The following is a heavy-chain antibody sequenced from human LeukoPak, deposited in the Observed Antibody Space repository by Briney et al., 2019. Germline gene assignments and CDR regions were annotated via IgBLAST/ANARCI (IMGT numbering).Heavy chain of an antibody. Sequence: SETLSLTCTVYGGSFSGYYWSWIRQPPGKGLEWSGEINHSGSTNYNPSLKSRVTISVDTSKNQFSLKLSSVTAADTAVYYCASLYCSGGSCYRRKPVDYWGQGTLVTVSS. CDR3: ASLYCSGGSCYRRKPVDY. D-gene: IGHD2-15*01. J-gene: IGHJ4*02. CDR1: GGSFSGYY. CDR2: INHSGST. V-gene: IGHV4-34*01.